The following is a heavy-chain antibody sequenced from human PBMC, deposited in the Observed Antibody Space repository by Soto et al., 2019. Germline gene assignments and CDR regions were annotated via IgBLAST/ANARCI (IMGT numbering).Heavy chain of an antibody. D-gene: IGHD6-13*01. CDR3: ARDGGRAAAGTYHYYYGMDV. CDR1: GFTLSSYW. J-gene: IGHJ6*02. V-gene: IGHV3-7*03. CDR2: IKQDGSEK. Sequence: GGSLRLSCAASGFTLSSYWMSWVRQAPGKGLEWVANIKQDGSEKYYVDSVKGRFTISRDNAKNSLYLQMNSLRAEDTAVYYCARDGGRAAAGTYHYYYGMDVWGQGTTVTVSS.